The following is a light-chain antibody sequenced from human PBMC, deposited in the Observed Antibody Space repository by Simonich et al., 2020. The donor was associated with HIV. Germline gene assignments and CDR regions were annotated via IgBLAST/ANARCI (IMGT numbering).Light chain of an antibody. V-gene: IGKV1-8*01. CDR3: QHYYSDPPT. CDR1: LNISNF. Sequence: AIRMTQSPSSLSASKGDRVIITCRASLNISNFLAWYQQEPWKAPKLLIYVASNVQSGIPSRFSGSGSGTDFTLIISRLQSEDFATYYCQHYYSDPPTFGPGTKVDIK. CDR2: VAS. J-gene: IGKJ3*01.